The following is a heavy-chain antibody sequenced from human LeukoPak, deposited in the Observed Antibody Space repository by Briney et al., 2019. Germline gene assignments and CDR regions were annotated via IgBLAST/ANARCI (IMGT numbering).Heavy chain of an antibody. J-gene: IGHJ4*02. D-gene: IGHD3-10*01. CDR2: ISGSCGST. CDR1: GFTFSSYA. CDR3: AKKPTYYYGSGSYRPPGYFDY. V-gene: IGHV3-23*01. Sequence: GSLRLSCAASGFTFSSYAMSWVRQAPGKGLEWVSAISGSCGSTYYADSVKGRFTISRDNSKNTLYLQMNSLRAEDTAVYYCAKKPTYYYGSGSYRPPGYFDYWGQGTLVTVSS.